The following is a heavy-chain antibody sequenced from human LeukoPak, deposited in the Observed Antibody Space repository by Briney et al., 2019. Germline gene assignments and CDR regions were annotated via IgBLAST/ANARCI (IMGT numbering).Heavy chain of an antibody. CDR1: GFTFSNYG. D-gene: IGHD6-13*01. J-gene: IGHJ4*02. Sequence: GRSLRLSCVASGFTFSNYGMHWVRQAPGKGLEWVAVISYDGRHKYYADSVKGRFTISRDNSKNTLYLQMNSLRAEDTAMYYCARVPSIAAVGIRLDYWGQGTLVTVSS. CDR2: ISYDGRHK. CDR3: ARVPSIAAVGIRLDY. V-gene: IGHV3-30*03.